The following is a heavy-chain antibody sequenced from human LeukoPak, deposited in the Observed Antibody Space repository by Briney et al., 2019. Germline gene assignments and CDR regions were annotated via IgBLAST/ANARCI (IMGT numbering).Heavy chain of an antibody. Sequence: GASVKVSCXASGYTFTTYDINWVRQATGQGLEWMAWMNPNSGNTGYAQKFQGRVTMTRNTSISTAYMELSSLRSEDTAVYYCARGGGYYKYYYYYYMDVWGKGTTVTVSS. V-gene: IGHV1-8*01. CDR3: ARGGGYYKYYYYYYMDV. D-gene: IGHD3-22*01. J-gene: IGHJ6*03. CDR2: MNPNSGNT. CDR1: GYTFTTYD.